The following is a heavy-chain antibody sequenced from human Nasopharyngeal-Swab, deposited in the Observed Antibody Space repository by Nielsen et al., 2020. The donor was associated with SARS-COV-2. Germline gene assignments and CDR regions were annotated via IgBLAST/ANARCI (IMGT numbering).Heavy chain of an antibody. CDR2: INHSGST. V-gene: IGHV4-34*01. D-gene: IGHD4-17*01. Sequence: WIRQPPGKGLEWIGEINHSGSTNYNPSLKSRVTISVDTSKSQFSLKLSSVTAADTAVYYCARDYRTVTTGGVYYYYYMDVWGKGTTVTVSS. CDR3: ARDYRTVTTGGVYYYYYMDV. J-gene: IGHJ6*03.